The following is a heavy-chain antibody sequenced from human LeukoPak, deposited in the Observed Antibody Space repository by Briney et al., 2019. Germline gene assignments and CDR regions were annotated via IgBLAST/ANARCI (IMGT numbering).Heavy chain of an antibody. CDR2: ITYSSSYI. V-gene: IGHV3-21*01. J-gene: IGHJ4*02. CDR3: ARTQYSGYPDY. D-gene: IGHD5-12*01. Sequence: GGSLRLSCAASGFTFSSYNMNWVRQAPGKGLEWVSSITYSSSYIYYADSVKGRFTISRDNAKNSLYLQMNSLRADDTAVYYCARTQYSGYPDYWGQGTLVTVSS. CDR1: GFTFSSYN.